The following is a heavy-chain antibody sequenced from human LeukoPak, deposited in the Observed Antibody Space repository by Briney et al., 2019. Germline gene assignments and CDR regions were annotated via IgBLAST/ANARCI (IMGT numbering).Heavy chain of an antibody. Sequence: PSETLSLTCDISGASITSSNWWSWVRQSPEKGLEWIGEIYHGGSTNYNPSLKSRVTISVDTSKNQFSLKLSSVTAADTAVYYCAREKVGERAFDIWGQGTMVTVSS. V-gene: IGHV4-4*02. D-gene: IGHD1-1*01. CDR2: IYHGGST. CDR3: AREKVGERAFDI. J-gene: IGHJ3*02. CDR1: GASITSSNW.